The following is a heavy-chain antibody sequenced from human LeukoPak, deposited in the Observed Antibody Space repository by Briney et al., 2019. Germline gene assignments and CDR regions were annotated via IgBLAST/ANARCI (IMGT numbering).Heavy chain of an antibody. J-gene: IGHJ4*02. CDR2: IKSKTDGGTT. Sequence: GGSLRLSCAASGFTFSNAWMNWVRQAPGKGLEWVGRIKSKTDGGTTDYAAPVKGRFTISRDDSKNTLYLQMNSLKTEDTAVYYCTKQYYYDSSGLDYWGQGTLVTVSS. V-gene: IGHV3-15*07. CDR1: GFTFSNAW. D-gene: IGHD3-22*01. CDR3: TKQYYYDSSGLDY.